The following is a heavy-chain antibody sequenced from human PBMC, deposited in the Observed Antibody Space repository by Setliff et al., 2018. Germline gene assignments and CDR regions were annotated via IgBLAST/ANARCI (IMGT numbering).Heavy chain of an antibody. CDR1: GFTFTRYW. CDR3: AIPSDPDSSGPFDS. J-gene: IGHJ4*02. D-gene: IGHD3-22*01. CDR2: IYPGDSDT. V-gene: IGHV5-51*01. Sequence: GESLKISCQTSGFTFTRYWIGWVRQMPGKGLEWMGVIYPGDSDTTYSPSFQGQVTISADKSLSTAYLRWSSLKASDTAMYYCAIPSDPDSSGPFDSWGQGTLVTVSS.